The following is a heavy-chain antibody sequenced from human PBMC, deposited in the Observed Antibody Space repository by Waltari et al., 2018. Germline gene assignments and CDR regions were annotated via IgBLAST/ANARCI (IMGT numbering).Heavy chain of an antibody. J-gene: IGHJ4*02. CDR1: FNISPDG. CDR3: GTLEPIAS. V-gene: IGHV3-74*03. D-gene: IGHD2-21*01. CDR2: VNREGSTK. Sequence: FNISPDGMRWVRQVPGEGLVGVAGVNREGSTKTCADTVMGRFTVSRENVRNTVALQIRSRRTDDTAVYYCGTLEPIASWGQGTLVTVSS.